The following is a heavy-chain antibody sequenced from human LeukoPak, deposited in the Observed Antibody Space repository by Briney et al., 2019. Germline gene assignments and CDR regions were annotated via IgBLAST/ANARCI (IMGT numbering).Heavy chain of an antibody. D-gene: IGHD6-19*01. CDR3: AREQWLGPYYYYGMDV. CDR1: GYTFTSYG. J-gene: IGHJ6*02. V-gene: IGHV1-18*01. Sequence: ASVKVSCKASGYTFTSYGISWVRQAPGQGLEWMGWISAYNGNTNYAQKLQGRVTMTTDTSTSTAYMELGSLRSDDTAVYYCAREQWLGPYYYYGMDVWGQGTTVTVSS. CDR2: ISAYNGNT.